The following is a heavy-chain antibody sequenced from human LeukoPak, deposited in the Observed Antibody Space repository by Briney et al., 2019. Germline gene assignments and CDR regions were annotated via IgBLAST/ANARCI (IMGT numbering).Heavy chain of an antibody. V-gene: IGHV3-7*04. D-gene: IGHD6-19*01. CDR3: ARESTVAGTIFDF. CDR1: GFTFTTNW. Sequence: GGSLRLSCAASGFTFTTNWMSWVRQTPGKGLEWVANIKEDGSKIYYVDSVRGRFTISRDDAKNSLYPQMDSLRAEDTAVYYCARESTVAGTIFDFWGQGTLVTVSS. CDR2: IKEDGSKI. J-gene: IGHJ4*02.